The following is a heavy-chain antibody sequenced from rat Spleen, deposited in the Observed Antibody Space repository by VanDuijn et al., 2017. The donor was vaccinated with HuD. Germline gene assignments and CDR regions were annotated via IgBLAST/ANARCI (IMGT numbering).Heavy chain of an antibody. CDR3: ARGYVMDA. J-gene: IGHJ4*01. CDR2: ITHNDGNT. V-gene: IGHV5-31*01. CDR1: GFTFNKYW. Sequence: EVQLVESGGGLVQPGRSLKLSCVASGFTFNKYWMTWIRQAPGRGLEWVATITHNDGNTYYPDSVRGRFTISRDNAQSTLYLQMNSLRSEDTATYYCARGYVMDAWGQGASVTVSS.